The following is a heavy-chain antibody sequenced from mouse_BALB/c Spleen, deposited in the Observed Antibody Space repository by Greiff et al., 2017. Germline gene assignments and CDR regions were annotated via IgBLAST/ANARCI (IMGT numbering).Heavy chain of an antibody. V-gene: IGHV5-17*02. CDR2: ISSGSSTI. D-gene: IGHD1-1*01. J-gene: IGHJ2*01. CDR3: ARAPTVVARDYFDY. Sequence: EVKLVESGGGLVQPGGSRKLSCEASGFTFSSFGMHWVRQAPEKGLEWVAYISSGSSTIYYADTVKGRFTISRDKPKNTLFLQVTSLRSEDTAIDYCARAPTVVARDYFDYWGQGTTLTVAS. CDR1: GFTFSSFG.